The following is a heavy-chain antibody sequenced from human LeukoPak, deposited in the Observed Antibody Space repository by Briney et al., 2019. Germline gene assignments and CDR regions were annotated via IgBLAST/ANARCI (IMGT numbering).Heavy chain of an antibody. CDR3: STSQGVVVIYYYGMDV. CDR2: IKSKTDGGAT. CDR1: GFTFSSAW. V-gene: IGHV3-15*01. Sequence: PGGSLRLSCAASGFTFSSAWMSWVHQAPGKGPEWVGRIKSKTDGGATDYAAPVKGRFTISRDDSKNTLYLQMDSLKTEHTAVYYCSTSQGVVVIYYYGMDVWGQGTAVTVSS. J-gene: IGHJ6*02. D-gene: IGHD2-2*01.